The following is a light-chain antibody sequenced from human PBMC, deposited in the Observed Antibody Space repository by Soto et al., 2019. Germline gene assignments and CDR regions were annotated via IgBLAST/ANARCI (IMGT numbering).Light chain of an antibody. CDR3: QQYGSSPGT. J-gene: IGKJ1*01. V-gene: IGKV3-20*01. CDR2: GAS. CDR1: QSVSSSY. Sequence: EVVLTQSPDTLSLPPGERATLSCRASQSVSSSYLAWYQQKPGQAPRLLIYGASSRATGIPDRFSGSGSGTDFTLTISRLETEDFAVYYCQQYGSSPGTFGQGTKVDIK.